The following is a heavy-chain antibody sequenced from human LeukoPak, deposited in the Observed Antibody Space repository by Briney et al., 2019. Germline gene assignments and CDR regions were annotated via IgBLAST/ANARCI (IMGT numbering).Heavy chain of an antibody. J-gene: IGHJ4*02. CDR1: GFTFSSYW. D-gene: IGHD6-19*01. CDR2: INSDGSAT. CDR3: ARGGSSGWYLFDY. Sequence: GGSLRLSCAASGFTFSSYWIHWVRQAPGKGLVWVSRINSDGSATTYADSVKGRFTISRDNAKNTLYLQMNSLRAEDTAVYYCARGGSSGWYLFDYWGQGTLVTVSA. V-gene: IGHV3-74*01.